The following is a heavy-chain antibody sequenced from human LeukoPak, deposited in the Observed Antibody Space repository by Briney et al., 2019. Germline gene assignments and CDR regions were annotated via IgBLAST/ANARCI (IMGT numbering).Heavy chain of an antibody. D-gene: IGHD3-10*01. V-gene: IGHV3-30*18. CDR2: ISYDGSNT. J-gene: IGHJ4*02. CDR1: GFTFSSYG. Sequence: PGGSLRLSCAASGFTFSSYGIHWVRQAPGKGLEWVAVISYDGSNTYYADSVKGRFTISRDNSKNTLYLQMNSLRAEDTAVYYCAKDMRFGTMVRGFDYWGQGTLVTVSS. CDR3: AKDMRFGTMVRGFDY.